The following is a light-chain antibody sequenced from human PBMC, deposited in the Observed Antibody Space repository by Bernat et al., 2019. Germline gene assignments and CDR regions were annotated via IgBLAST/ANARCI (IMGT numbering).Light chain of an antibody. Sequence: EIVLTQSPGTLSLSPGERATLSCRASQSVSSSYLAWYQQKPGQAPRLLIYGASSRATGIPDSFSGSGSRTDFTLTISRLEPAEFAVYYCQPLGTFGQGTKLEIQ. V-gene: IGKV3-20*01. J-gene: IGKJ2*01. CDR3: QPLGT. CDR2: GAS. CDR1: QSVSSSY.